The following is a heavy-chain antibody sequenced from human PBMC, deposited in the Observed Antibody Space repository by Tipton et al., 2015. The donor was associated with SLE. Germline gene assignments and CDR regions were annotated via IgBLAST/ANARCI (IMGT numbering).Heavy chain of an antibody. CDR3: ADIGDYGYDY. Sequence: SLRLSCAASGFTFSSYAMSWVRQAPGKGLEWVSAISGSGGCTYYADSVKGRFTISRDNAKNSLYLQMNSLRAEDTAVYYCADIGDYGYDYWGQGTLVTVSS. D-gene: IGHD4-17*01. CDR2: ISGSGGCT. CDR1: GFTFSSYA. V-gene: IGHV3-23*01. J-gene: IGHJ4*02.